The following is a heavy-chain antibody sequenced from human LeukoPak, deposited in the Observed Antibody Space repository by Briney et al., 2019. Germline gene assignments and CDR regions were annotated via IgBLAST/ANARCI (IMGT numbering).Heavy chain of an antibody. CDR3: AKDGGEYYDILTGYYPRLYYMDV. CDR1: GFTFSTYG. D-gene: IGHD3-9*01. V-gene: IGHV3-23*01. CDR2: FIGVGGGT. J-gene: IGHJ6*03. Sequence: GGSLRLSCVASGFTFSTYGMSWVRQAPGKGLEWVSAFIGVGGGTNYADSVKGRFTISRDNSKNTLYLQMNSLRAEDTAVYYCAKDGGEYYDILTGYYPRLYYMDVWGKGTTVTISS.